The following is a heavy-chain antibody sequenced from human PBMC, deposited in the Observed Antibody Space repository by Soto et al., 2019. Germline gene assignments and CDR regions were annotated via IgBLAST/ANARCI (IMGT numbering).Heavy chain of an antibody. Sequence: QVQLVQSGAEVKKPGASVKVSCKASGYTFTSYGISWVRQAPGQGLEWMGWISAYNGNTNYAQKLQGRVTMTTDTXPXXAYMELRSQRSDDTAVYYCARDPPYSSGWYAGFDPWGQGTLVTVSS. CDR3: ARDPPYSSGWYAGFDP. CDR1: GYTFTSYG. D-gene: IGHD6-19*01. CDR2: ISAYNGNT. J-gene: IGHJ5*02. V-gene: IGHV1-18*01.